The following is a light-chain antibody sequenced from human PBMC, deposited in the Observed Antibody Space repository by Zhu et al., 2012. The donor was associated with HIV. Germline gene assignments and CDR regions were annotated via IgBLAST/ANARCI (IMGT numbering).Light chain of an antibody. CDR2: GAS. V-gene: IGKV3-15*01. Sequence: EIVLTQSPGTLSLSPGDRATLSCRASQSVSTNLAWYQQKPGQAPRLLIFGASTRATGIPARFTGSGSGTEFTLTIKNRVQSEDFAVYHCQEYYDWPLYAFGQGSKLEIK. CDR1: QSVSTN. CDR3: QEYYDWPLYA. J-gene: IGKJ2*01.